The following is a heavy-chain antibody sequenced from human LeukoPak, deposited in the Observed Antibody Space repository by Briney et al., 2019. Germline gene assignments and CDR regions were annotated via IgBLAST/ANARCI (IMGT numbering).Heavy chain of an antibody. CDR2: TYYRSKWYY. CDR3: ARCSSSGWYTSYYMDV. D-gene: IGHD6-19*01. CDR1: GDSVSSNSAA. J-gene: IGHJ6*03. Sequence: SQTLSLTCAISGDSVSSNSAAWNWIRQSPSRGLEWLGRTYYRSKWYYDYAVSVKSRITINPDTSKNQCSLQLNSVTAADTAVYYCARCSSSGWYTSYYMDVWGKGTTVTVSS. V-gene: IGHV6-1*01.